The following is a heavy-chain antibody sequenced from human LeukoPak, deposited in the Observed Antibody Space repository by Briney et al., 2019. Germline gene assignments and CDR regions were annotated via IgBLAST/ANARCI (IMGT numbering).Heavy chain of an antibody. CDR1: GYTFTGYG. J-gene: IGHJ4*02. Sequence: ASVKVSCKASGYTFTGYGISWVRQAPGQGLEWMGWISAYNGNTNYAQKLQGRVTMTTDTSTSTAYMELRSLRSDDTAVYYCARDTSVVVAAAKDYWGQGTLVTVSS. CDR2: ISAYNGNT. D-gene: IGHD2-15*01. V-gene: IGHV1-18*01. CDR3: ARDTSVVVAAAKDY.